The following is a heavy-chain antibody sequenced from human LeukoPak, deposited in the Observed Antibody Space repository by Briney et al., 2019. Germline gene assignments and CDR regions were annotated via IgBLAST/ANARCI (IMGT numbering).Heavy chain of an antibody. Sequence: KTSETLSLTCAVYGGSFSGYYWSWIRQPPGKGLEWIGEINHSGSTNYNPSLKSRVTISVDTSKNQFSLKLSSVTAADTAVCYCARDLYYYGSGSNWFDPWGQGTQVTVSS. CDR2: INHSGST. V-gene: IGHV4-34*01. D-gene: IGHD3-10*01. CDR1: GGSFSGYY. J-gene: IGHJ5*02. CDR3: ARDLYYYGSGSNWFDP.